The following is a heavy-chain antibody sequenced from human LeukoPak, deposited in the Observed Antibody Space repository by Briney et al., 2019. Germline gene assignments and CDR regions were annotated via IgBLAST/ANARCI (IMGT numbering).Heavy chain of an antibody. D-gene: IGHD3-22*01. CDR1: GYTFTSYG. J-gene: IGHJ4*02. Sequence: ASVKVSCKAPGYTFTSYGISWVRQAPGQGLEWMGWISAYNGNTNYAQKLQGRVTMTTDTSTSAAYMELRSLRSDDTAVYYCARGDLRITMIVVVQLPPDYWGQGTLVTVSS. V-gene: IGHV1-18*01. CDR2: ISAYNGNT. CDR3: ARGDLRITMIVVVQLPPDY.